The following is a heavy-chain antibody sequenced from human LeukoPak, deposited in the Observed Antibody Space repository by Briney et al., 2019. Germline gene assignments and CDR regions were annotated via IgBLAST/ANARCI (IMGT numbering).Heavy chain of an antibody. J-gene: IGHJ4*02. D-gene: IGHD4-17*01. Sequence: GASVKASCKASGYTFTSYYMHWVRQAPGQGLEWMGIINPSGGSTSYAQKFQGRVTMTRDMSTSTVYMELSSLRSEDTAVYYCAGFGMVTTSYWGQGTLVTVSS. V-gene: IGHV1-46*01. CDR3: AGFGMVTTSY. CDR1: GYTFTSYY. CDR2: INPSGGST.